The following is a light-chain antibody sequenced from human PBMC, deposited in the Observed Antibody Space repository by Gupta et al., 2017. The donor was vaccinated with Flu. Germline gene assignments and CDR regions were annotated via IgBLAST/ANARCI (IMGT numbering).Light chain of an antibody. Sequence: DIQMTQSPSSLSASVGDRVTITCRASQSISSYLNWYQQKPGKAPKLLIYAASSLQSGVPSRFSGSGSGTDVTLTISRRQLEDFATYYCQQSYSTPRITFGQGTRLEIK. CDR2: AAS. CDR3: QQSYSTPRIT. CDR1: QSISSY. V-gene: IGKV1-39*01. J-gene: IGKJ5*01.